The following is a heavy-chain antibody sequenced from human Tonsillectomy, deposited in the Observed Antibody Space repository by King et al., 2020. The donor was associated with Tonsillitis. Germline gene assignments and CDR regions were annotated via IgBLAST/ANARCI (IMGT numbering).Heavy chain of an antibody. D-gene: IGHD1-26*01. CDR3: AKLRFTGNSGAVDI. Sequence: VQLVESGGDLVQPGGSLRLSCAASGFTFSTYAMSWVRQAPGKGLEWVSGISGSSGSAYYADSVKGRFTISRDNSKNTLYLQMNSLRAEDTAVYYCAKLRFTGNSGAVDIWGQVPMVTVSS. CDR1: GFTFSTYA. J-gene: IGHJ3*02. CDR2: ISGSSGSA. V-gene: IGHV3-23*04.